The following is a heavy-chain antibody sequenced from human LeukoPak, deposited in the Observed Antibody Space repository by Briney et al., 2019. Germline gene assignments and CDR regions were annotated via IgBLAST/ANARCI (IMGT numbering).Heavy chain of an antibody. CDR3: AKVRVVFNWNYAYYFDS. CDR1: GFTFSSYS. Sequence: GGSLRLSCAASGFTFSSYSMNWVRQAPGKGLEWVSSISSSSSYIYYADSVKGRFTISRDNSKNTLYLQMNSLRAEDTAVYYCAKVRVVFNWNYAYYFDSWGQGTLVTVSS. V-gene: IGHV3-21*01. D-gene: IGHD1-7*01. J-gene: IGHJ4*02. CDR2: ISSSSSYI.